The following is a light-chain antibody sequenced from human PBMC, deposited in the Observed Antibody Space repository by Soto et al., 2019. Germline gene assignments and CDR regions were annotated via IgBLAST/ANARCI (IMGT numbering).Light chain of an antibody. CDR1: QSVSGSY. J-gene: IGKJ3*01. CDR3: QQYATFPFT. Sequence: IVLTQSPVTLSLSPGEGATLSCRASQSVSGSYLAWYQQKPGQAPRLLIYGASSRATGIPDRFSGSGSGTGFTLSISRLAPEDFAVYYCQQYATFPFTFGPGTKVDIK. CDR2: GAS. V-gene: IGKV3-20*01.